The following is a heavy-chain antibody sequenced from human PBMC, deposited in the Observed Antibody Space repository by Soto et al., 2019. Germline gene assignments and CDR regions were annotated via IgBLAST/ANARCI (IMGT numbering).Heavy chain of an antibody. D-gene: IGHD2-15*01. CDR2: IYYSGST. Sequence: PSETLSLTCTVSGGSISSSSYYWGWIRQPPGKGLEWIGSIYYSGSTYYSPSLKSRVTISVDKSKNQFSLKLSSVTAADTAVFYCARVRTCSLLGYCSGGSCPREYYFDYWGQGTLVTVSS. CDR3: ARVRTCSLLGYCSGGSCPREYYFDY. CDR1: GGSISSSSYY. V-gene: IGHV4-39*07. J-gene: IGHJ4*02.